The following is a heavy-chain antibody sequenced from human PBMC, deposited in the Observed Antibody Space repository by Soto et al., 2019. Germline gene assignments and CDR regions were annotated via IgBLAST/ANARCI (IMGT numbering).Heavy chain of an antibody. CDR1: GGSISSSSYY. CDR2: IYYSGST. J-gene: IGHJ6*03. CDR3: ATIRLNYYYMDV. Sequence: KQSPTLSLTCPVSGGSISSSSYYWGWIRQPPGKGLEWIGSIYYSGSTYYNPSLKSRVTISVDTSKNQFSLKLSSVTAADTAVYYCATIRLNYYYMDVWGKGTTVTVSS. V-gene: IGHV4-39*01. D-gene: IGHD5-12*01.